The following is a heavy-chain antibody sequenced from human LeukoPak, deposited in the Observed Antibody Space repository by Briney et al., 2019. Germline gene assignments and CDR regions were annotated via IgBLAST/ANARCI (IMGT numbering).Heavy chain of an antibody. V-gene: IGHV3-33*08. CDR3: ASSLRGYSYGSGFDY. D-gene: IGHD5-18*01. CDR2: IWYDGSNK. J-gene: IGHJ4*02. CDR1: GFTFSSYG. Sequence: GGSLRLSCAASGFTFSSYGMHWVRQAPGKGLEWVAVIWYDGSNKYYADSVKGRFTISRDNSKNTLYLQMNSLRAEDTAVYYCASSLRGYSYGSGFDYWGQGTLVTVSS.